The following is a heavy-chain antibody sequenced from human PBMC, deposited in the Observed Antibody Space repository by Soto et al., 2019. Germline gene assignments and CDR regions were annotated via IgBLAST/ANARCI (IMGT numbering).Heavy chain of an antibody. CDR1: GFTFSSYA. V-gene: IGHV3-33*06. D-gene: IGHD6-13*01. Sequence: QVQLVESGGGVVQPGRSLRLSCAASGFTFSSYAMHWVRQAPGKGLEWVAAILYDGSNQYYADAVKGRFTISRDNSKNTLYLQMNSLRVEDTAVYYCAKEGRAGYSTRIFRRDNWFDPWGQGTPVTVSS. CDR3: AKEGRAGYSTRIFRRDNWFDP. CDR2: ILYDGSNQ. J-gene: IGHJ5*02.